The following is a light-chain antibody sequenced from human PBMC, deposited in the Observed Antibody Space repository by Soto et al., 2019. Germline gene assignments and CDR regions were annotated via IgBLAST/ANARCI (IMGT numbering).Light chain of an antibody. CDR1: QNINGW. J-gene: IGKJ1*01. CDR3: QQYHNYWT. V-gene: IGKV1-5*03. CDR2: KAS. Sequence: EIQIAQSPSTLSASVGDRVTITCRASQNINGWLAWYQQKPGKAPKVLIYKASSLESGVPSRFSGSGSGTEFTHTISTLQPDDFATYYCQQYHNYWTFGQGTKVDIK.